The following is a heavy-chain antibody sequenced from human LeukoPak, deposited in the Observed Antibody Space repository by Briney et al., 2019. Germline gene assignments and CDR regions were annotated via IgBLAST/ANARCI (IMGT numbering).Heavy chain of an antibody. D-gene: IGHD4-23*01. CDR3: ARDLMTTVVTPGDY. J-gene: IGHJ4*02. CDR2: INPNSGGT. V-gene: IGHV1-2*06. Sequence: ASVKVSCKASGYTFTGYYMHWVRQAPGQGLEWMGRINPNSGGTNYAQKFQGRVTMTRDTSASTVYLELSGLRSEDTAVYYCARDLMTTVVTPGDYWGQGTLVTVPS. CDR1: GYTFTGYY.